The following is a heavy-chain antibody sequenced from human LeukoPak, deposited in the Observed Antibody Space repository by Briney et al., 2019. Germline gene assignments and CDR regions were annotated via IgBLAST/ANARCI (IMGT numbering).Heavy chain of an antibody. D-gene: IGHD4-17*01. CDR2: ISAYNGNT. CDR3: ASTPPYNDANATVTTEYSYYYGMDV. Sequence: ASVKVSCKASGYTFTSYGISWVRQAPGQGLEWMGWISAYNGNTNYAQKLQGRVTMTTDTSTSTAYMELRSLRSDDKAVYYCASTPPYNDANATVTTEYSYYYGMDVWGQGTTVTVSS. J-gene: IGHJ6*02. V-gene: IGHV1-18*01. CDR1: GYTFTSYG.